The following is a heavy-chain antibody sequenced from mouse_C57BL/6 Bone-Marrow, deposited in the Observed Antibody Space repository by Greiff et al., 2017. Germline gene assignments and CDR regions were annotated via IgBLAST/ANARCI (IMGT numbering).Heavy chain of an antibody. Sequence: DVMLVESGGDLVKPGGSLKLSCAASGFTFSSYGMSWVRQTPDKRLEWVATISSGGSYTYYPDSVKGRFTITRDNAKNTLYMQMSSLTAEDTAIYYCGRQGSGYALDYWGQGTSVTVSS. J-gene: IGHJ4*01. CDR2: ISSGGSYT. CDR3: GRQGSGYALDY. D-gene: IGHD1-3*01. V-gene: IGHV5-6*02. CDR1: GFTFSSYG.